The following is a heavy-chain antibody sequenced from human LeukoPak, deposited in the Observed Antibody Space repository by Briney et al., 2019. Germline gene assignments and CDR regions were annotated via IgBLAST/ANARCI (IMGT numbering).Heavy chain of an antibody. CDR1: GGTFSSYA. D-gene: IGHD3-10*01. CDR3: ARGLSRGFGDFEYYFDY. CDR2: MNPNSGDT. Sequence: ASVKVSCKASGGTFSSYAISWVRQAPGQGLEWMGWMNPNSGDTGYAQKFLGRVTMTRNTSISTAYMELSSLRSEDTAVYYCARGLSRGFGDFEYYFDYWGQGTLVTVSS. V-gene: IGHV1-8*02. J-gene: IGHJ4*02.